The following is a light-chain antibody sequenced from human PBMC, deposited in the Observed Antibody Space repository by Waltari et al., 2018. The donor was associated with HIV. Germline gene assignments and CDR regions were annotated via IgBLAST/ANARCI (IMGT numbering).Light chain of an antibody. CDR1: NNALPSYTY. Sequence: QSALTQPVSGSGSPGLSLTISCPGTNNALPSYTYVSWYQQHPGRAPKLLIHEVTHRPSGISYRFSGSKSGNTASMTISGLQAEDEADYYCSSYTTTSTILFGGGTKVTVL. CDR3: SSYTTTSTIL. V-gene: IGLV2-14*01. CDR2: EVT. J-gene: IGLJ3*02.